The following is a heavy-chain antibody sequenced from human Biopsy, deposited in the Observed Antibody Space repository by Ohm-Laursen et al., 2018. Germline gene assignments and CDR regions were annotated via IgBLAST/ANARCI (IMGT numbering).Heavy chain of an antibody. V-gene: IGHV3-23*01. CDR2: ISGNRDII. Sequence: GSLRLSCAASGFTFSSYAMTWFRQAPGKGLEQVSTISGNRDIIYDTDSVKGRFTISRDNSKNTLYLQMNSLRADDTAVYYCALAAAQTVTHFDYWGQGTLVTVSS. J-gene: IGHJ4*02. CDR3: ALAAAQTVTHFDY. D-gene: IGHD4-17*01. CDR1: GFTFSSYA.